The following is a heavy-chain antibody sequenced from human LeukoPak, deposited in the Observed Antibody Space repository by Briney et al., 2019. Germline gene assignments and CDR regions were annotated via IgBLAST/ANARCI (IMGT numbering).Heavy chain of an antibody. Sequence: GGSLRLSCAASGFTFSSYSMNWVRQAPGKGLEWVSYISSSSSTIYYADSVKGRFTISRDNAKNSLYLQMNSLRAEDTAVYYCARDPAAAAFNQGGFDPWGQGTLVTVSS. CDR2: ISSSSSTI. J-gene: IGHJ5*02. V-gene: IGHV3-48*04. D-gene: IGHD6-13*01. CDR3: ARDPAAAAFNQGGFDP. CDR1: GFTFSSYS.